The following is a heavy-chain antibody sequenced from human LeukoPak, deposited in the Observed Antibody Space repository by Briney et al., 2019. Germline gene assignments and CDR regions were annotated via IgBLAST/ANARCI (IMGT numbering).Heavy chain of an antibody. J-gene: IGHJ4*02. Sequence: SETLSLTCAVYGGSFSGYYWSWIRQPPGKGLEWIGYIYYSGSTNYNPSLKSRVTISVDTSKNQFSLKLSSVTAADTAVYYCARDSGSGSYPVYYFDYWGQGTLVTVSS. V-gene: IGHV4-59*01. CDR1: GGSFSGYY. CDR3: ARDSGSGSYPVYYFDY. D-gene: IGHD3-10*01. CDR2: IYYSGST.